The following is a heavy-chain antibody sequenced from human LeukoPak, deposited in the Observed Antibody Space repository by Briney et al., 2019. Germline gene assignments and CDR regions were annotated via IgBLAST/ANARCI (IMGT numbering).Heavy chain of an antibody. CDR1: GYTFTSYA. CDR3: ARKGGSRSYYNGAFDI. CDR2: INTNTGNP. V-gene: IGHV7-4-1*02. Sequence: ASVKVSCKASGYTFTSYAMNWVRQAPGQGLEWMGWINTNTGNPTYAQGFTGRFVFSLDTSVSTAYLQISSLKAEGTAVYYCARKGGSRSYYNGAFDIWGQGTMVTVSS. J-gene: IGHJ3*02. D-gene: IGHD3-10*01.